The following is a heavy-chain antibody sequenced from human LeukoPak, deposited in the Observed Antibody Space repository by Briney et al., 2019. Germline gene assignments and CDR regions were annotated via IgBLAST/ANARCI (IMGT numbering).Heavy chain of an antibody. V-gene: IGHV3-23*01. Sequence: GSLRLSCVASGFTFNNYATGWVRQTPGKGLEWVSILSGGSSVTYHADSVKGRFTISRDNSKNTLYLQMSGLRDEDTAVYYCAKDRDTTSARAGSAFDSWGQGTLVTVSS. CDR2: LSGGSSVT. J-gene: IGHJ4*02. D-gene: IGHD6-19*01. CDR3: AKDRDTTSARAGSAFDS. CDR1: GFTFNNYA.